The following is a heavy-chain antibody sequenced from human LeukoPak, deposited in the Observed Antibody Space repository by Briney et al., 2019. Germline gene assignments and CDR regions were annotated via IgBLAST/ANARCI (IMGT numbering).Heavy chain of an antibody. J-gene: IGHJ5*02. CDR2: INQSGSS. V-gene: IGHV4-34*01. Sequence: SSETLSLTCAVFGGSFSGYYWSWIRQPPGKGLEWIGEINQSGSSNYNPSLKNRVSISLDTSKNQFSLKLNSVTAADTAVYYCARDPSLYYDPTGYFFEGNWFDPWGQGTLVTVSS. D-gene: IGHD3-22*01. CDR1: GGSFSGYY. CDR3: ARDPSLYYDPTGYFFEGNWFDP.